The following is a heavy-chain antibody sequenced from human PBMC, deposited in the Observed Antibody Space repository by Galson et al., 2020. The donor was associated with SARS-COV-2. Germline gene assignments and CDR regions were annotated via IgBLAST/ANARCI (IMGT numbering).Heavy chain of an antibody. Sequence: GGSLRLSCEASGINFSKHTMAWVRQAPGKGLEWVSGISSTSAHLHYADSVQGRFTIPRENAKNSVYLEMNSLRVDDTAVYYCVRDIRGFRGLDVWGQGTTVTVS. V-gene: IGHV3-21*01. CDR1: GINFSKHT. CDR3: VRDIRGFRGLDV. J-gene: IGHJ6*02. D-gene: IGHD3-10*01. CDR2: ISSTSAHL.